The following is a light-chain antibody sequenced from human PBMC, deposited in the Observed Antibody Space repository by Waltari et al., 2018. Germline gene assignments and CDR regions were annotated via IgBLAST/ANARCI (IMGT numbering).Light chain of an antibody. CDR3: QQYNVWPRT. V-gene: IGKV3-15*01. Sequence: EIVMTQSPATLPVSPGERATLSCRASQNVNSDLAWYQQKPGQAPRLLIYGASARATDIPAKFSGSGSGTEFTLTISSLQSEDVAFYYYQQYNVWPRTFGQGTKVEI. CDR1: QNVNSD. CDR2: GAS. J-gene: IGKJ1*01.